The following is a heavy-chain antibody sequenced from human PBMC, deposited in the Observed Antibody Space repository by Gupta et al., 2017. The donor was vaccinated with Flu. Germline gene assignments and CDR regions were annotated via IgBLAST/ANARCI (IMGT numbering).Heavy chain of an antibody. V-gene: IGHV3-11*01. J-gene: IGHJ4*02. CDR3: ARDDNDY. CDR2: ISSIGSPI. D-gene: IGHD1-14*01. CDR1: GFPFSDYY. Sequence: QVQLVESGGGLVKPGGSLRLSGAASGFPFSDYYRSWIRQAPGKRREWVSYISSIGSPIYYADPVKGRFTLSRDNAKNPRYLQMNRLRAEDTAVYSCARDDNDYWGQGTLVTVAS.